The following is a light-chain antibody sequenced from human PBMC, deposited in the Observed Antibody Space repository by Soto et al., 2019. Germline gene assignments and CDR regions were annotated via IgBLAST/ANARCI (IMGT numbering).Light chain of an antibody. CDR1: SSDVGGYDY. V-gene: IGLV2-14*03. J-gene: IGLJ1*01. CDR3: TSYTARRLYV. CDR2: DVS. Sequence: QSALTQPASVSGSPGQSITISCTGTSSDVGGYDYVSWYQQHPGKAPKLLIYDVSNRPSGVSTRFSGSKSGNTASLTISGLQAEDDGDYYCTSYTARRLYVFGSGTKVTVL.